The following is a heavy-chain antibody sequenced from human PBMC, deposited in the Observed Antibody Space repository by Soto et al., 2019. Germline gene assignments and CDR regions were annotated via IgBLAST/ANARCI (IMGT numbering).Heavy chain of an antibody. CDR1: GYSFTSYW. V-gene: IGHV5-10-1*01. J-gene: IGHJ3*02. Sequence: PGESLKISCKGSGYSFTSYWISWVRQMPGKGLEWMGRIDPSDSYTNYSPPFQGHVTISADKSISTAYLQWSSLKASDTAMYYCARLLITGTYDVGAFDIWGQGTMVTVSS. D-gene: IGHD1-7*01. CDR2: IDPSDSYT. CDR3: ARLLITGTYDVGAFDI.